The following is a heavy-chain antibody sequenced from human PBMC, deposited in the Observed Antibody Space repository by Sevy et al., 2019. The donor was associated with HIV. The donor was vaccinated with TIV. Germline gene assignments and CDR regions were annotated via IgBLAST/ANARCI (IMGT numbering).Heavy chain of an antibody. J-gene: IGHJ6*03. CDR1: GYTFTSYD. V-gene: IGHV1-8*01. CDR3: AIDFSPDYYYYMDV. D-gene: IGHD2-2*01. Sequence: ASVKVSCKASGYTFTSYDINWVRQATGQGLEWMGWMNPNSGNTGYAQKFQGRVTMTRNTSISPAYMGLSSLRSEDTAVYYCAIDFSPDYYYYMDVWGKGTTVTVSS. CDR2: MNPNSGNT.